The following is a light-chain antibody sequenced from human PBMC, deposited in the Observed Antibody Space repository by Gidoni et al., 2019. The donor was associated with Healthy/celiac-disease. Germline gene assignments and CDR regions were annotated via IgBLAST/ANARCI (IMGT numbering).Light chain of an antibody. Sequence: EIVLTQSPGTLSLSPGQSATLSCRASQSISSSQLAWYQQKPGQAPRPLVYGASSRATGIPDRFSGSGSGTDFTLTISRLEPEDFAVYYCQHFGNFGGGTKVE. CDR2: GAS. CDR3: QHFGN. CDR1: QSISSSQ. J-gene: IGKJ4*01. V-gene: IGKV3-20*01.